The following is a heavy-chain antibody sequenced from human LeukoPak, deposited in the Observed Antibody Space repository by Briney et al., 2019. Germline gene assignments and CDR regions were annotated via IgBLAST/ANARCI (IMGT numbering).Heavy chain of an antibody. J-gene: IGHJ4*02. CDR1: GGPFSSYA. D-gene: IGHD6-13*01. V-gene: IGHV1-69*04. CDR3: ARGGTAAGNDYFDY. CDR2: IIPILGIA. Sequence: ASVKVSCKASGGPFSSYAISWVRQAPGQGLEWMGRIIPILGIANYAQKFQGRVTITADKSTSTAYMELSSLRSEDTAVYYCARGGTAAGNDYFDYWGQGTLVTVSS.